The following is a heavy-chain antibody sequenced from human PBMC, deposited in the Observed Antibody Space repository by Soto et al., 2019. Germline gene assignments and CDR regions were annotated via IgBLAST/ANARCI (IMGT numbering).Heavy chain of an antibody. D-gene: IGHD3-10*01. CDR1: GGSISTYY. V-gene: IGHV4-59*12. J-gene: IGHJ3*02. CDR2: IYYTGNT. CDR3: ARDPPLFRGVLDAFAI. Sequence: PSETLPVTCTVSGGSISTYYRNWIRQPPGKGLGWIGYIYYTGNTNYNPSLESRVTISVDTSKNQFSLKLSSVTAADTAVYYCARDPPLFRGVLDAFAICGQGTMVTGS.